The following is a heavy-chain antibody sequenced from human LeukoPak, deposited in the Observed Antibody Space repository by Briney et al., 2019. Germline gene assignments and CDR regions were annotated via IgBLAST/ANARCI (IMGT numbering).Heavy chain of an antibody. J-gene: IGHJ3*02. CDR2: IYYSGST. CDR3: ARDVSSSWSSGAFDI. CDR1: GGSISSSSYY. Sequence: SETLSLTCTVSGGSISSSSYYWGWIRQPPGKGLEWIGSIYYSGSTYYNPSLKGRVTISVDTSKNQFSLKLSSVTAADTAVYYCARDVSSSWSSGAFDIWGQGTMVTVSS. D-gene: IGHD6-13*01. V-gene: IGHV4-39*01.